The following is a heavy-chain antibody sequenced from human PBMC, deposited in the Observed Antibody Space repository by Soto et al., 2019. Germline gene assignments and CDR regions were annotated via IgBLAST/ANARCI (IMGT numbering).Heavy chain of an antibody. CDR2: INPNSGDT. CDR1: GYTFTGQY. J-gene: IGHJ6*02. V-gene: IGHV1-2*02. CDR3: ARESSGITLYGMDV. Sequence: ASVKVSCKASGYTFTGQYMHWVRQAPGQGLEWMGWINPNSGDTNYAQKFQGRVAMTRDTSIGTAYMELSSLRSNDTAIYYCARESSGITLYGMDVWGQGTTVTVSS. D-gene: IGHD1-7*01.